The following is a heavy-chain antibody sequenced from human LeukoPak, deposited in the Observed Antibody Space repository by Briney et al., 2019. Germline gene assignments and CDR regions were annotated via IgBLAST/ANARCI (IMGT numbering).Heavy chain of an antibody. CDR1: GFTFSSYA. Sequence: GGSLRLSCAASGFTFSSYAMTWVRQAPGKGLEWVSAVSGSGGSPYYADSVKGRFTISRDNSKNTLYLQMNSLRAEDTAVYYCTNHFDSSGRPRGGFDCWGQGTLVTVSS. D-gene: IGHD3-22*01. CDR3: TNHFDSSGRPRGGFDC. CDR2: VSGSGGSP. V-gene: IGHV3-23*01. J-gene: IGHJ4*02.